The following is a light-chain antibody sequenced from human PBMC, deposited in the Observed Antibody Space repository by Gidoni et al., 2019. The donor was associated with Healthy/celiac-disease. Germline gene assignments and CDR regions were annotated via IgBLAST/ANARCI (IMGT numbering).Light chain of an antibody. J-gene: IGKJ1*01. CDR1: QSISSY. V-gene: IGKV1-39*01. Sequence: DIQMTQSPSSLPASVGDRVTITCRASQSISSYLNWYQQKPGKAPKLLIYAASSLQSGVPSRFSGSGSGTDFTLTISSLQPEDFATYYCQQNYSTRWTFGQGTKVEIK. CDR3: QQNYSTRWT. CDR2: AAS.